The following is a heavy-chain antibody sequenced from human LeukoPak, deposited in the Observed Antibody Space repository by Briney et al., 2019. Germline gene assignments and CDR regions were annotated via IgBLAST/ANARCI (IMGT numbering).Heavy chain of an antibody. CDR3: AKRLQDGSSRYDYYYYGMDV. CDR1: GFTFSSYA. J-gene: IGHJ6*02. Sequence: GGSLRLSCAASGFTFSSYAMNWVRQAPGKGLEWVSALSGRGGSTYYADSVKGRFTISRDNSKNTLYLQMNSLRAEDTAVYYCAKRLQDGSSRYDYYYYGMDVWGQGTTVTVSS. D-gene: IGHD6-13*01. V-gene: IGHV3-23*01. CDR2: LSGRGGST.